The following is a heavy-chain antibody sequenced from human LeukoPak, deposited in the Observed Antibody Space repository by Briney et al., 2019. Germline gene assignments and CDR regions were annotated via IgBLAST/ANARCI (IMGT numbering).Heavy chain of an antibody. CDR3: ASGGWYRAVDI. D-gene: IGHD6-19*01. Sequence: PGESLKISCKGSGYSFTSYWISWVRQMPGKGLEWTGRIDPSDSYTNYSPSSQGHVTISADKSISTAYLQWSSLEASDTAMYYCASGGWYRAVDIWGQGTMVTVSS. J-gene: IGHJ3*02. CDR1: GYSFTSYW. CDR2: IDPSDSYT. V-gene: IGHV5-10-1*01.